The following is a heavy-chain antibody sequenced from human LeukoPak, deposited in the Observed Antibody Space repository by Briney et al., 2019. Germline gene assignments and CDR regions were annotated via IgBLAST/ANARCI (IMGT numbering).Heavy chain of an antibody. CDR1: GGSISGSSYF. V-gene: IGHV4-39*01. Sequence: SETLSLTCTVSGGSISGSSYFWGWIRQPPGKGLEYIGSIYYSGSTYYNPSLKSRVTISVDTSKNQFSLKLSSVTAADTAVYYCARRTGGVGFTIPDWGQGILVTVSS. CDR3: ARRTGGVGFTIPD. D-gene: IGHD3-3*01. J-gene: IGHJ4*02. CDR2: IYYSGST.